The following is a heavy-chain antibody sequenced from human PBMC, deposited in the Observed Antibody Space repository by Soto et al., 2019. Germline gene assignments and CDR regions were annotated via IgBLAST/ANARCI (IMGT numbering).Heavy chain of an antibody. CDR1: GGSISSGGYY. V-gene: IGHV4-31*03. D-gene: IGHD3-22*01. Sequence: LSVTFTVSGGSISSGGYYWSWIRQHPGKCLEWIGYIYYSGSTYYNPSLKSRVTISVDTSKNQFSLKLSSVTAADTAVYYCARGSYYYDSSGPKRHGMDVWGQGTTVTVSS. CDR2: IYYSGST. J-gene: IGHJ6*02. CDR3: ARGSYYYDSSGPKRHGMDV.